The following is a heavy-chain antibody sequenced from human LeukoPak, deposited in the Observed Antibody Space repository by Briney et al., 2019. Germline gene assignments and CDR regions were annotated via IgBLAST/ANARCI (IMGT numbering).Heavy chain of an antibody. CDR2: IYSGGST. CDR3: ARGDGYNFFDY. CDR1: GFTVGGNY. D-gene: IGHD5-24*01. J-gene: IGHJ4*02. Sequence: GGSLRLSCAASGFTVGGNYMSWVRQAPGKGLEWVSLIYSGGSTYYTDSVKGRFTISRDNSENTLYLQMKSLRAEDTAVYYCARGDGYNFFDYWGQGTLVTVSS. V-gene: IGHV3-53*01.